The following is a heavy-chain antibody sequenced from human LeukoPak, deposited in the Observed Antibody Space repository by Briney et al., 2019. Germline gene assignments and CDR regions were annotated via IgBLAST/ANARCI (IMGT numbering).Heavy chain of an antibody. CDR3: ATLKYDTTSYFNVKAFDY. CDR1: GYTFTGYY. J-gene: IGHJ4*02. V-gene: IGHV1-24*01. Sequence: ASVKVSCKASGYTFTGYYMHWVRQAPEKGLEWMGRFDPEDDKTIYAQNFQGRVTMTEDTSTDTAYMELSSLRSEDTAVYYCATLKYDTTSYFNVKAFDYWGQGTLVTVSS. D-gene: IGHD3-22*01. CDR2: FDPEDDKT.